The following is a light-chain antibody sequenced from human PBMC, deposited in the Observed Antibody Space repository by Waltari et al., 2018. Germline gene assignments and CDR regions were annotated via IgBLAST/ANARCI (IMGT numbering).Light chain of an antibody. J-gene: IGLJ2*01. CDR1: SSDVGGFDY. CDR2: EVS. Sequence: QSALTQPPSASGSPGQSVTISCTGTSSDVGGFDYVSWYQQHPGQVPRLMIYEVSKRPSGVPVRFSGSNSGNTASRTVSWLQVEDEADYYCSSFAGSSQMLFGGGTKLTVL. CDR3: SSFAGSSQML. V-gene: IGLV2-8*01.